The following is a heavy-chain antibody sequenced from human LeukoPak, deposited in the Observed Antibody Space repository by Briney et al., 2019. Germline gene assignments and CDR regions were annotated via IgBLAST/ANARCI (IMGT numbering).Heavy chain of an antibody. D-gene: IGHD2-15*01. CDR1: GYSFTGYF. CDR2: INPNSGGT. J-gene: IGHJ5*02. V-gene: IGHV1-2*02. CDR3: ARLSDDIVVVAATGWWFDP. Sequence: EASVKVSCKASGYSFTGYFIHWVRQAPGQGLEWMGWINPNSGGTNYGQKFQGRVTMTRDTSISTAYMELSRLRSDDTAVYYCARLSDDIVVVAATGWWFDPWGQGTLVTVSS.